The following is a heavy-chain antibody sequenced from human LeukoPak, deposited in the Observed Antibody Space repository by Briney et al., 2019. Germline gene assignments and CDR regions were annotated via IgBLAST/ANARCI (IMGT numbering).Heavy chain of an antibody. CDR2: IKQDGTEK. J-gene: IGHJ4*02. CDR1: GFTFSTYW. CDR3: ATGAGCGY. D-gene: IGHD6-19*01. V-gene: IGHV3-7*03. Sequence: GGSLRLSCAASGFTFSTYWMTWVRQAPGKGLEWVANIKQDGTEKYYVDSVKGRFTISRDNAKNSLYLQMNTLRDEDTAVYYCATGAGCGYWGQGTLVTVSS.